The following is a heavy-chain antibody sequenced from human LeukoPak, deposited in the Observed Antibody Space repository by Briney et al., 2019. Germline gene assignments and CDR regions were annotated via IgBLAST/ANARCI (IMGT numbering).Heavy chain of an antibody. V-gene: IGHV3-74*01. J-gene: IGHJ4*02. D-gene: IGHD3-16*01. CDR3: TRDNAYMFDY. CDR2: ISPDGSST. Sequence: GGSLRLSCAASGFSFSNHWMYWIRQAPGEGLVWVSRISPDGSSTNYADSVKGRFTVSRDNAKNTLYLEMSRLRAEDTAVYFCTRDNAYMFDYWGQGTQVAVSS. CDR1: GFSFSNHW.